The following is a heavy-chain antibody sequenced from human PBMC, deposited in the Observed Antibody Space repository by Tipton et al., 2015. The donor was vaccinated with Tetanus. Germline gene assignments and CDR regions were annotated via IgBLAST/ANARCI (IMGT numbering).Heavy chain of an antibody. CDR1: GDRLSSDIAA. D-gene: IGHD1-14*01. CDR2: TYYRSKWSN. V-gene: IGHV6-1*01. CDR3: ARENSLTTSS. Sequence: GLVKPSQTLSVTCVISGDRLSSDIAAWYWIRQSPSRGLEWLGRTYYRSKWSNDYAVSVKSRVTITSDTSKNQFSLQLGSVTPEDTAVYYCARENSLTTSSWGQGTLVTVSS. J-gene: IGHJ5*02.